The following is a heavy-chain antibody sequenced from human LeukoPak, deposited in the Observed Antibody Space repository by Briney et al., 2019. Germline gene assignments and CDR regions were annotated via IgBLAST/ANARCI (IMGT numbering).Heavy chain of an antibody. CDR2: IYYSGST. D-gene: IGHD3-10*01. CDR3: ARLWFGVRCFDY. J-gene: IGHJ4*02. Sequence: SETLSLTCTVSGGSISSSSYYWGWIRQPPGKGLEWIGSIYYSGSTYYTPSLKSRVTISVDTSKNQFSLKLSSVTAADTAVYYCARLWFGVRCFDYWGQGTLVTVSS. CDR1: GGSISSSSYY. V-gene: IGHV4-39*01.